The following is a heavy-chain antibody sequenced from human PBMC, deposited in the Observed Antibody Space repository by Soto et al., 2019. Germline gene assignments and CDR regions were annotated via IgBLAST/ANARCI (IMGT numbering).Heavy chain of an antibody. V-gene: IGHV3-21*01. D-gene: IGHD5-12*01. CDR2: ISSSSSYI. Sequence: GGSLRLSCAASGFTFSSYSMNWVRQAPGKGLEWVSSISSSSSYIYYADSVKGRFTISRDNAKNSLYLQMNSLRAEDPAVYYCAREVDIVATNRSDAFDIWGQGTMVTVSS. CDR3: AREVDIVATNRSDAFDI. J-gene: IGHJ3*02. CDR1: GFTFSSYS.